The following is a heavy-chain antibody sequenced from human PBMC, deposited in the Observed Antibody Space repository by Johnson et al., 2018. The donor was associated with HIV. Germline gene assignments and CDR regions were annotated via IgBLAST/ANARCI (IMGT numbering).Heavy chain of an antibody. J-gene: IGHJ3*02. CDR1: GFTFSSYG. Sequence: QVQLVESGGGVVQPGGSLRLSCAASGFTFSSYGMHWVRQAPGKGLEWVSVIYSGGNTYYADSLKGRFTISRDKSKNTLYLQMNSLRAEDTAVYYCARDITPHKEGDAFDIWGQGTMVTVSS. D-gene: IGHD1-14*01. CDR2: IYSGGNT. CDR3: ARDITPHKEGDAFDI. V-gene: IGHV3-NL1*01.